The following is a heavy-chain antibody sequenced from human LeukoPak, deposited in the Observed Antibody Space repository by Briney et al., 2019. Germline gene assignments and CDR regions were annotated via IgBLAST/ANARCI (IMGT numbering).Heavy chain of an antibody. Sequence: SETLSLTCAVYGGSFSGYYWSWIRQPPGKGLEWIGEINHSGSTNYNPSLKSRVTISVDTSKNQFSLKLSSVTAADTAVYYCARAKLGDYDAFDIWGQGTMVTVSS. CDR2: INHSGST. D-gene: IGHD4-17*01. CDR1: GGSFSGYY. J-gene: IGHJ3*02. CDR3: ARAKLGDYDAFDI. V-gene: IGHV4-34*01.